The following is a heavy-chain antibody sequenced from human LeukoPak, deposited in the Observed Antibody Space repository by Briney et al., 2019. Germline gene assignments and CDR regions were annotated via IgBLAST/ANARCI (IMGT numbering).Heavy chain of an antibody. J-gene: IGHJ1*01. V-gene: IGHV3-23*01. CDR3: AEDLQYGYFQH. D-gene: IGHD4-11*01. CDR2: ISGSGGST. CDR1: GFTFSSYA. Sequence: GGSLRLSCAASGFTFSSYAMSWVRQAPGKGLEWVSAISGSGGSTYYADSVKGRFTISRDNSKNTLYLQMNSLRAEDTAVYYCAEDLQYGYFQHWGQGTLVTVSS.